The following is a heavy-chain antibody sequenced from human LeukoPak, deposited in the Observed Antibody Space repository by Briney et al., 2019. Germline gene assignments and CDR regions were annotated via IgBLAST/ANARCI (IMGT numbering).Heavy chain of an antibody. Sequence: PSETLSLTCTVSGGSISSSNYYWGWIRQPPGKGLEWIGSIYYSGNTYYNASLKSQVSISIDTSKNQFSLRLTSVTAAGTAVYYCARQTGSGLFILPGGQGTLVTVSS. CDR1: GGSISSSNYY. V-gene: IGHV4-39*01. CDR2: IYYSGNT. D-gene: IGHD3/OR15-3a*01. J-gene: IGHJ4*02. CDR3: ARQTGSGLFILP.